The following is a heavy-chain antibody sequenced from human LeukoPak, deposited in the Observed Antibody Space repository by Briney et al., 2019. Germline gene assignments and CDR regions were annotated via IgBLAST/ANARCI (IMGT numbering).Heavy chain of an antibody. CDR2: ISGSGGST. J-gene: IGHJ3*02. CDR1: GFTFSSYA. CDR3: AKDYYDSSGYYLGYDAFDI. D-gene: IGHD3-22*01. V-gene: IGHV3-23*01. Sequence: PGGSLRLSCAVSGFTFSSYAMSWVRQAPGKGLEWVSAISGSGGSTYYADSVKGRFTISRDNSKNTLYLQMNSLRAEDTAVYYCAKDYYDSSGYYLGYDAFDIWGQGTMVTVSS.